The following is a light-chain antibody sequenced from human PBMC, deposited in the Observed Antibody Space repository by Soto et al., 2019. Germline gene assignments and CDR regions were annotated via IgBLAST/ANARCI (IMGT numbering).Light chain of an antibody. CDR2: GAS. CDR3: QYYGTSPKP. CDR1: QSVSSSY. J-gene: IGKJ1*01. Sequence: ELVLTQSPGTLSLSPGERATLSCRASQSVSSSYLAWYQQKPGQAPRLLILGASTRATGIPDRFSGSGSGTDFTLTLSRLEPADFAVYYCQYYGTSPKPFGQGTKVEV. V-gene: IGKV3-20*01.